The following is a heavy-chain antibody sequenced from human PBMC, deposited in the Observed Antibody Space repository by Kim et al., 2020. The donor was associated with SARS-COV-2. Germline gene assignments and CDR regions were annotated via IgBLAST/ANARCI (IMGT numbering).Heavy chain of an antibody. J-gene: IGHJ4*02. CDR1: GYSFTSYD. V-gene: IGHV1-8*02. D-gene: IGHD6-19*01. CDR2: VNPKSGKT. Sequence: ASVKVSCKASGYSFTSYDINWVRQATGQGLEWMGWVNPKSGKTGYAQKFQGRVTMSRNTVTSTAYMELSSLRSEDTAVYYCASGPSGWYDYWGQGTLVTVSS. CDR3: ASGPSGWYDY.